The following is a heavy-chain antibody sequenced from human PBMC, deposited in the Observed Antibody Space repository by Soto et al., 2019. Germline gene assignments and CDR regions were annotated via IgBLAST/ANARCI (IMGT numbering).Heavy chain of an antibody. D-gene: IGHD3-9*01. CDR3: ARSGILTGRPRDAFEI. CDR1: GYSFTSYW. CDR2: IYPGDSDT. V-gene: IGHV5-51*01. Sequence: PGESLKISCKGSGYSFTSYWIGWVRQMPGKGLEWMGIIYPGDSDTRYSPSFQGQVTISADKSISTAYLQWSSLKASDTAMYYCARSGILTGRPRDAFEIWGQGTMVTVSS. J-gene: IGHJ3*02.